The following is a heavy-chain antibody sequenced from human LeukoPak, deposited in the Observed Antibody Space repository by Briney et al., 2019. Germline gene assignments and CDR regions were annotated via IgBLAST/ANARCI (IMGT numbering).Heavy chain of an antibody. CDR3: ARRPILTGSLMGFDP. V-gene: IGHV4-31*03. CDR1: GGSISSGGYY. CDR2: IYYSGST. J-gene: IGHJ5*02. Sequence: PSETLSLTCTVSGGSISSGGYYWSWIRQHPGKGLEWIGYIYYSGSTYYNPSLKSRVTISVDTSKNQFSLKLSSVTAADTAVYYCARRPILTGSLMGFDPWGQGTLVTVSS. D-gene: IGHD3-9*01.